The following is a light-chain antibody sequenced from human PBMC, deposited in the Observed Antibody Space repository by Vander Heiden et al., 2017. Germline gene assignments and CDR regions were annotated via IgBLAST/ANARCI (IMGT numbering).Light chain of an antibody. CDR2: RAS. J-gene: IGKJ2*01. Sequence: IHMTQTPSTLSASVGDRVTMTCRASQSFGGWMAWYQQKPGRAPKLLIYRASTLETGVPSRFSGGVSGTEFTLTISSLQPDDIATYYCQHHHAFGPGT. V-gene: IGKV1-5*03. CDR3: QHHHA. CDR1: QSFGGW.